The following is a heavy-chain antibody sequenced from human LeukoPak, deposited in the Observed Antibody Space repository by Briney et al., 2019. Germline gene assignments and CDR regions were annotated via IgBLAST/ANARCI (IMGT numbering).Heavy chain of an antibody. CDR3: XXXXXVTKIRLDS. D-gene: IGHD4-17*01. J-gene: IGHJ5*01. CDR2: INGSGDRT. V-gene: IGHV3-23*01. CDR1: GFTXSXYA. Sequence: XXXSGFTXSXYAMSWVRQAPGKGLEWVSDINGSGDRTYYADSVKGRFTISRENSKKTVYMQMKSLRAGDTAEYYXXXXXXVTKIRLDSWGQGTLVTVSS.